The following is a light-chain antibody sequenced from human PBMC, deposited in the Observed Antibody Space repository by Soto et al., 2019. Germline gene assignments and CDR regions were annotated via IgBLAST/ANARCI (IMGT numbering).Light chain of an antibody. CDR2: GAS. J-gene: IGKJ2*01. Sequence: EIVMTQSPATLSVSPGERATLSCRASQSVSSNLARYQQKPGQAPRLLIYGASSRATGNPARFSGSGSGTEFTLTISSLQSEDFAVYCCQQYNNWPPYTFRQGTKLGIK. CDR3: QQYNNWPPYT. CDR1: QSVSSN. V-gene: IGKV3-15*01.